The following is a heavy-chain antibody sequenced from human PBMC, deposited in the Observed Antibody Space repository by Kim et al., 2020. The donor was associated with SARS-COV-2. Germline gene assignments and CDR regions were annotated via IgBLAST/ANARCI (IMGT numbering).Heavy chain of an antibody. V-gene: IGHV3-23*03. CDR2: IYSGGSST. Sequence: GGSLRLSCAASGFTFSSYAMRWVRQAPGKGLEWVSVIYSGGSSTYYADSVKGRFTISRDNSKNTLYLQMNSLRAEDTAVYYCAKVEGPPAKGDLWDVWGQGTTVTVSS. CDR3: AKVEGPPAKGDLWDV. J-gene: IGHJ6*02. CDR1: GFTFSSYA. D-gene: IGHD3-10*01.